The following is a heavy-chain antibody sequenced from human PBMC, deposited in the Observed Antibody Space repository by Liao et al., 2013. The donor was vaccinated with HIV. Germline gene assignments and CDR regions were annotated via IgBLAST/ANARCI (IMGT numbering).Heavy chain of an antibody. V-gene: IGHV4-61*02. Sequence: QVQLLESGPGLVKPSQTLSLTCTVSGGSISSGSYYWNWIRQPAGKGLEWIGRIYTSGSTNYNPSLKSRVTISVDTSKNQFSLKLSSVTAADTAVYYCAREPLGIFYYYNYMDVWGTGTTITVSS. D-gene: IGHD7-27*01. CDR2: IYTSGST. J-gene: IGHJ6*03. CDR1: GGSISSGSYY. CDR3: AREPLGIFYYYNYMDV.